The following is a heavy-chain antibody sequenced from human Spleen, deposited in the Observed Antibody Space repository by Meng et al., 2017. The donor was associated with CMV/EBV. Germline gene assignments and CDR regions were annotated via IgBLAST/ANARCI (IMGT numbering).Heavy chain of an antibody. CDR1: GYSISSTYS. V-gene: IGHV4-38-2*02. J-gene: IGHJ6*02. D-gene: IGHD3-10*01. CDR3: ARGVTDTLSVVITGMDV. Sequence: SETLSLTCTVSGYSISSTYSWGWIRQPPGKGLEWIGTFYHSGSTYYNPSLKSRVSISVDTSKNHFSLRLSSVTAADTAVYYCARGVTDTLSVVITGMDVWGQGTTVTVSS. CDR2: FYHSGST.